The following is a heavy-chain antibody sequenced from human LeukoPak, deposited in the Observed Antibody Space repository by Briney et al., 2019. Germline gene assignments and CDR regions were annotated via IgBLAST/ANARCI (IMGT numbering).Heavy chain of an antibody. D-gene: IGHD3-3*01. CDR1: GYTFTGYY. CDR3: ARASIFGVVISDY. CDR2: INPNSGGT. Sequence: ASVKVSCKASGYTFTGYYMHWVRQAPGQGLEWMGRINPNSGGTNYAQKFQGRVTMTRDTSISTAYMELSRLRSDDTAVYYCARASIFGVVISDYWGQGTLVTVSS. J-gene: IGHJ4*02. V-gene: IGHV1-2*06.